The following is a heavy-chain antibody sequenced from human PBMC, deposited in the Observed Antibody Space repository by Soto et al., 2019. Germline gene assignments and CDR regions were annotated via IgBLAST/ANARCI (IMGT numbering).Heavy chain of an antibody. J-gene: IGHJ6*02. CDR2: INPNSGGT. D-gene: IGHD3-16*01. CDR3: ARGLRDDYYGMDV. V-gene: IGHV1-2*02. CDR1: VYTLTGYY. Sequence: SVKVACQSPVYTLTGYYMHSVRQAPGQGLEWMGWINPNSGGTNYAQKFKGRVTMTRDTSISTAYMEMSRLRSDDTAVYYWARGLRDDYYGMDVWGQGTTVTVSS.